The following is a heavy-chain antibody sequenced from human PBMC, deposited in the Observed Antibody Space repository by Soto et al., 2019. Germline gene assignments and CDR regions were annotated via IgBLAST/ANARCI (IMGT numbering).Heavy chain of an antibody. V-gene: IGHV3-23*01. D-gene: IGHD3-3*01. CDR3: AKEYPYDFWSGYHFDS. CDR2: ISGSGGST. J-gene: IGHJ4*02. CDR1: GFTFSSYA. Sequence: EVQLLESGGGLVQPGGSLRLSCAASGFTFSSYAMSLVRQAPGKGLEWVSAISGSGGSTYYADSVKGRFTISRDNSKNPLELQTDSLRAEDMAVYYCAKEYPYDFWSGYHFDSWGQGTLVTVSS.